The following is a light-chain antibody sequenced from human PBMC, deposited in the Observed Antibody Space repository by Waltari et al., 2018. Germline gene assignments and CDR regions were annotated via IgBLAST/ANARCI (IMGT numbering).Light chain of an antibody. J-gene: IGLJ1*01. Sequence: QSALTQPRSVSGSPGQSVTISCTRTSSDIGAYDYVSWYQQHPGKPPKRIIYDVTDRPSGVPDRFSGSKSGNTASLTISGLQAEDEADYYCCSYAGSYTYVFGTGTKVTVL. CDR1: SSDIGAYDY. CDR2: DVT. CDR3: CSYAGSYTYV. V-gene: IGLV2-11*01.